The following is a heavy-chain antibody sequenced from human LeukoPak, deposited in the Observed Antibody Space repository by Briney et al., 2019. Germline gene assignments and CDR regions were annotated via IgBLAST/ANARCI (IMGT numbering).Heavy chain of an antibody. CDR1: GGSISSNY. J-gene: IGHJ4*02. CDR3: ARQVVVAANIHYFDY. V-gene: IGHV4-4*07. Sequence: SETLSLTCTVSGGSISSNYWSWIRQPAGKGLEWIGRIYTSGSTNYNPSLKSRVTMSVDTSKNQFSLKLSSVTAADTAVYYCARQVVVAANIHYFDYWGQGTLVTVSS. D-gene: IGHD2-15*01. CDR2: IYTSGST.